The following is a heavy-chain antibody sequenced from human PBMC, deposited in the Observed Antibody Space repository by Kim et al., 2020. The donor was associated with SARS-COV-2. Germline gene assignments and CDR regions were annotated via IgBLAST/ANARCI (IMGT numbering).Heavy chain of an antibody. CDR2: IYSGGST. CDR1: GFTVSSNY. Sequence: GGSLRLSCAASGFTVSSNYMSWVRQAPGKGLEWVSVIYSGGSTYYADSVKGRFTISRDNSENTLYLQMNSLRAEDTAVYYCARGDVGWYYYYGMDVWGQGTTVTVSS. CDR3: ARGDVGWYYYYGMDV. J-gene: IGHJ6*02. V-gene: IGHV3-66*02. D-gene: IGHD2-21*02.